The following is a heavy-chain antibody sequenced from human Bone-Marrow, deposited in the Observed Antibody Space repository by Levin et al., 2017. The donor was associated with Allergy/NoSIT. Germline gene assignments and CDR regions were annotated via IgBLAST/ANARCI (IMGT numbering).Heavy chain of an antibody. Sequence: GESLKISCKVSGYTLTELSMHWVRQAPGKGLEWMGGFDPEDGETIYAQKFQGRVTMTEDTSTDTAYMELSSLRSEDTAVYYCATAGGLGYFDLWGRGTLVTVSS. CDR3: ATAGGLGYFDL. CDR1: GYTLTELS. V-gene: IGHV1-24*01. CDR2: FDPEDGET. J-gene: IGHJ2*01. D-gene: IGHD4-23*01.